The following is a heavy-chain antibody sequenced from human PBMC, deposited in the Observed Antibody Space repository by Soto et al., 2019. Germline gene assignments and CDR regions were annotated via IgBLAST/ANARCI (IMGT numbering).Heavy chain of an antibody. CDR3: ARTVAGVTDAFDI. J-gene: IGHJ3*02. D-gene: IGHD6-19*01. Sequence: SETLSLTCTVSGGSIISSSYYWGWIRQPPGKGLEWIGSIYYSGSTYYNPSLKSRVTISVDTSKNQFSLKLSSVTAADTAVYYCARTVAGVTDAFDIWGQGTMVTVSS. CDR2: IYYSGST. V-gene: IGHV4-39*01. CDR1: GGSIISSSYY.